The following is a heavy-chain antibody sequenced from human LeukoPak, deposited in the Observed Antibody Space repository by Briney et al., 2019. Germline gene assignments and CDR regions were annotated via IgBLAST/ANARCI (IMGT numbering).Heavy chain of an antibody. CDR1: GGTLSSYA. Sequence: SVKVSCKASGGTLSSYAISWVRQAPGQGLEWMGGIIPIFGTANYAQKFQGRVTITADKSTSTAYMELSSLRSEDTAVYYCARVRGRGYSGSYSGPFDYWGQGTLVTVSS. J-gene: IGHJ4*02. D-gene: IGHD1-26*01. V-gene: IGHV1-69*06. CDR3: ARVRGRGYSGSYSGPFDY. CDR2: IIPIFGTA.